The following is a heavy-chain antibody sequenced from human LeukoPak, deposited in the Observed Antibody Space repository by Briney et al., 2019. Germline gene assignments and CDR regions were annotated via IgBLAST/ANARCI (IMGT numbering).Heavy chain of an antibody. CDR2: IWYDGSNK. V-gene: IGHV3-33*01. J-gene: IGHJ6*04. CDR3: ARVSAAAGNGMDV. CDR1: GFTFSSYG. D-gene: IGHD2-2*01. Sequence: GGSLRLSCAASGFTFSSYGMHWVRQAPGKGLEWVAVIWYDGSNKYYADSVKGRFTISRDNSKNTLYLQMNSLRAEDTAVYYCARVSAAAGNGMDVWGKGTTVTISS.